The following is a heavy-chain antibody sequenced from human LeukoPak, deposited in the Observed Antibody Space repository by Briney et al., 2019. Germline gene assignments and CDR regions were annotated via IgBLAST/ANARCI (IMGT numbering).Heavy chain of an antibody. J-gene: IGHJ5*02. CDR2: LYHSGTI. D-gene: IGHD1-26*01. CDR1: GDSLRTTTYY. Sequence: SETLSLTCTVSGDSLRTTTYYWNWIRQPPGKGLEWVGGLYHSGTIYYNPSLKSRVTISADKSKNHFSLKLTSVTAADTAVYYCARDRELAALDPWGQGTLVIVSS. CDR3: ARDRELAALDP. V-gene: IGHV4-39*07.